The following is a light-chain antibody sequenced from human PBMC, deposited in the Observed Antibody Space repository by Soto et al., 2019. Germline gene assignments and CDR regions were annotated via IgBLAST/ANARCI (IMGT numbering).Light chain of an antibody. J-gene: IGLJ1*01. Sequence: SYELTQPPSVSVAPGQTASITCEGIHIGSKSVHWYQQKPGQAPVLVVYDDSDRPSGIPERFSGSKYGNTATLTISRVEAGDEADYYCQMWDSSSDHPGVFGTGTKLTVL. V-gene: IGLV3-21*02. CDR1: HIGSKS. CDR2: DDS. CDR3: QMWDSSSDHPGV.